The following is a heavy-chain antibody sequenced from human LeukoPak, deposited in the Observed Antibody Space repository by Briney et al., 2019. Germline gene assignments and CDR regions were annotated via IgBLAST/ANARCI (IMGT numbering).Heavy chain of an antibody. V-gene: IGHV3-7*01. J-gene: IGHJ4*02. CDR1: GFTFSSYS. CDR2: IKQDGSEK. Sequence: GGSLRLSCAASGFTFSSYSMNWVRQAPGKGLEWVANIKQDGSEKYYVDSVKGRFTISRDNAKNSLFLQMNSLRADDTAVYYCGGIDYWGQGTLVTVSS. CDR3: GGIDY.